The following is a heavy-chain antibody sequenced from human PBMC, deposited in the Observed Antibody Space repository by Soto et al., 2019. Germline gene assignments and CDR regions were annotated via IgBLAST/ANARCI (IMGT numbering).Heavy chain of an antibody. Sequence: PSETLSLTCAVYGGSFSGYYWSWIRQPPGKGLEWIGEINHSGSTNYSPSLKSRVTISVDTSKNQFSLKLSSVTAADTAVYYCARGWGHYDFWSGYYPIHYFDYWGQGTLVTVSS. CDR2: INHSGST. CDR1: GGSFSGYY. CDR3: ARGWGHYDFWSGYYPIHYFDY. V-gene: IGHV4-34*01. D-gene: IGHD3-3*01. J-gene: IGHJ4*02.